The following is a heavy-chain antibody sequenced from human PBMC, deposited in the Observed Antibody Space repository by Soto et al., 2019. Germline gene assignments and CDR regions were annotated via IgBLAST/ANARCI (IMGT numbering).Heavy chain of an antibody. J-gene: IGHJ4*02. V-gene: IGHV3-48*02. D-gene: IGHD6-13*01. CDR1: GFTFSSYS. CDR3: AREYYSSSWYYFDY. Sequence: GGSLRLSCAASGFTFSSYSMNWVRQAPGKGLEWVSYISSSSSTIYYADSVKGRFTISRDNAKNSMYLKMNSLRDEDTAVYYCAREYYSSSWYYFDYWGQGTLVTVSS. CDR2: ISSSSSTI.